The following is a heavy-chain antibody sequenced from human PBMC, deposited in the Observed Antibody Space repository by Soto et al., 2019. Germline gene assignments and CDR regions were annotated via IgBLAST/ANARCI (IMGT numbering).Heavy chain of an antibody. V-gene: IGHV3-30*18. CDR2: ISFDGSNK. D-gene: IGHD6-19*01. J-gene: IGHJ2*01. Sequence: QVQLVESGGGVVQPGRSLRLSCAASGFTFSNYVMHWVRQAPGKGLEWVAVISFDGSNKDHVDAVKGRFTGSRDNSKNTVCLEMNSLRTEDTAVYYCAKASSQQWLVHYWYFDLWGRGTLVTVSS. CDR3: AKASSQQWLVHYWYFDL. CDR1: GFTFSNYV.